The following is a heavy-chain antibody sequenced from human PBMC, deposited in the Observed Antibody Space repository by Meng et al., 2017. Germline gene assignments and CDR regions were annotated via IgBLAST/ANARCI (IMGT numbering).Heavy chain of an antibody. CDR2: INHSGST. CDR3: ARDCNYYDSSGYPYYYGMDV. V-gene: IGHV4-34*01. D-gene: IGHD3-22*01. Sequence: ESLKISCAVYGGSFSGYYWSWIRQPPGKGLEWIGEINHSGSTNYNPSLKSRVTISVDTSKNQFSLKLSSVTAADTAVYYCARDCNYYDSSGYPYYYGMDVWGQGTTVTVSS. CDR1: GGSFSGYY. J-gene: IGHJ6*02.